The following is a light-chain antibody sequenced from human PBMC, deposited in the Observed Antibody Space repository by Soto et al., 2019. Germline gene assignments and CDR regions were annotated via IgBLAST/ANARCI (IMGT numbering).Light chain of an antibody. CDR1: QTILYSSNNKDY. CDR2: WAS. V-gene: IGKV4-1*01. CDR3: QQYYNNPMT. J-gene: IGKJ1*01. Sequence: DIVMTQSPESLSVSLGERATINCRSSQTILYSSNNKDYLAWYQQKPGQPPKLLISWASIRESGVPDRFSGSGSGTHFTLTISSLQAEDVALYYCQQYYNNPMTFGQGTRVDIK.